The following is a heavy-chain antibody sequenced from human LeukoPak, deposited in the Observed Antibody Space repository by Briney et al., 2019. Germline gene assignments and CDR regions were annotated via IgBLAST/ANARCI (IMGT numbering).Heavy chain of an antibody. J-gene: IGHJ4*02. CDR3: ARGGYCGGDCYFYY. CDR1: GGSFSGYY. CDR2: INHSGST. V-gene: IGHV4-34*01. Sequence: QPSETLSLTCAVYGGSFSGYYWSWIRQPPGKGLEWIGEINHSGSTNYNPSLKSRVTISVDTSKNQFSLRLSSVTAADTAVYYCARGGYCGGDCYFYYWGQGTLVTVSS. D-gene: IGHD2-21*02.